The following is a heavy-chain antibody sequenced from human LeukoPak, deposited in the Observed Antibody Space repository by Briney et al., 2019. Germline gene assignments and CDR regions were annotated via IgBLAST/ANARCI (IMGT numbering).Heavy chain of an antibody. Sequence: GGSLRLSCAASGFTFSSYSMNWVRQAPGKGLEWVSYISSSSSYIYYADSVKGRFTISRDNSKNTLYLQMNSLRAEDTAVYYCAKSSNPYSSGWPTNYWGQGTLVTVSS. CDR1: GFTFSSYS. V-gene: IGHV3-21*05. D-gene: IGHD6-19*01. CDR2: ISSSSSYI. J-gene: IGHJ4*02. CDR3: AKSSNPYSSGWPTNY.